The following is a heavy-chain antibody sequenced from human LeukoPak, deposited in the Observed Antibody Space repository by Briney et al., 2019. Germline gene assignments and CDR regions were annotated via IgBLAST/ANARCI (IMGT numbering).Heavy chain of an antibody. Sequence: GGSLRLSCVASGFTFSGSAMHWVRQASGKGLEWVGRIRSKANSYATAYAASVKGRFTISRDDSKNTAYLQMNSLKTEDTAVYYCTSRPRYYYDSSGQDYWGQGTLVTVSS. J-gene: IGHJ4*02. V-gene: IGHV3-73*01. CDR3: TSRPRYYYDSSGQDY. CDR2: IRSKANSYAT. CDR1: GFTFSGSA. D-gene: IGHD3-22*01.